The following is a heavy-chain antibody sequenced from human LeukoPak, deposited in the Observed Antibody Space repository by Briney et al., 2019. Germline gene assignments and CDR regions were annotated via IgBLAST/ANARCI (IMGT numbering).Heavy chain of an antibody. CDR2: ISYDGSNK. Sequence: GRSLRLSCAASGFTFSSYAMHWVRQAPGKGLEWVAVISYDGSNKYYADSVKGRFTISRDNSKNTLYLQMNSLRAEDTAVYYCARGTDILTGPDHWGQGTLVTVSS. D-gene: IGHD3-9*01. CDR1: GFTFSSYA. CDR3: ARGTDILTGPDH. V-gene: IGHV3-30*04. J-gene: IGHJ4*02.